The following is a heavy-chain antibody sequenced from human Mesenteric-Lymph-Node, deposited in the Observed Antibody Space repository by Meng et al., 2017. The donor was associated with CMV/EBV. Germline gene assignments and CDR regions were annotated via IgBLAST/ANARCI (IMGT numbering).Heavy chain of an antibody. Sequence: SGYNVTDYGIHWVRQAPGQGLEWMGWINTNTGNPTYAQGFTGRFVFSLDTSVSTAYLQISSLKAEDTAVYYCARYTSSWDLNWFDPWGQGTLVTVSS. V-gene: IGHV7-4-1*02. J-gene: IGHJ5*02. CDR1: GYNVTDYG. CDR3: ARYTSSWDLNWFDP. D-gene: IGHD6-13*01. CDR2: INTNTGNP.